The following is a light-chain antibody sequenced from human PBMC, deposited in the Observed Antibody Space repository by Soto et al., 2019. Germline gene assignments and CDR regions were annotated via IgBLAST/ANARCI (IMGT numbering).Light chain of an antibody. CDR3: SSYTSSSTRV. Sequence: QSALTKPASGSGSPGQSITLSCTGTSSDVGGYNYVSWYQQHPGKAPKLMIYEVSTRPSGVSNRFSGSKSGNTASLTISWLQSEDEADYYCSSYTSSSTRVFGTGTKVTVL. CDR1: SSDVGGYNY. J-gene: IGLJ1*01. CDR2: EVS. V-gene: IGLV2-14*01.